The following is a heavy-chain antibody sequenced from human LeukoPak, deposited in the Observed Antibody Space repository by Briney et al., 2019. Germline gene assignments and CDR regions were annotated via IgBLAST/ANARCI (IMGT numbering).Heavy chain of an antibody. CDR1: GGTFSSYA. D-gene: IGHD3-10*01. CDR2: IIPIFGTA. J-gene: IGHJ4*02. Sequence: SVKVSCKASGGTFSSYAISWVRQAPGQGLECMGGIIPIFGTANYAQKFQGRVTITADESTSTAYMELSSLRSEDTAVYYCARRYYYGSGTLERGVFDYRGQGTLVTVSS. V-gene: IGHV1-69*13. CDR3: ARRYYYGSGTLERGVFDY.